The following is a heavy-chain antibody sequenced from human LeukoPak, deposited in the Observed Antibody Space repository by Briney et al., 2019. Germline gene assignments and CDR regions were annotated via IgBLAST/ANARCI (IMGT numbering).Heavy chain of an antibody. CDR2: IKQDGSEK. D-gene: IGHD4-17*01. V-gene: IGHV3-7*01. J-gene: IGHJ4*02. Sequence: QPGGSLRLSCAASGFTFSSYWVSWVRQAPGKGLEWVANIKQDGSEKYYVDSVKGRFTISRDNAKNSLYLQMNSLRAEDTAVYYCAKESYGDYRVYWGQGTLVTVSS. CDR3: AKESYGDYRVY. CDR1: GFTFSSYW.